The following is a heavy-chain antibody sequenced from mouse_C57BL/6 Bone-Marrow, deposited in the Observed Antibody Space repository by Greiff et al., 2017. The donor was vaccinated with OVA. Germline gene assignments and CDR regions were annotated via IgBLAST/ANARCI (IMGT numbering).Heavy chain of an antibody. CDR2: IYPSDSET. CDR1: GYTFTSYW. V-gene: IGHV1-61*01. Sequence: VQLKQPGAELVRPGSSVKLSCKASGYTFTSYWMDWVKQRPGQGLEWIGNIYPSDSETHYNQKFKDKATLTVDKSSSTAYMQLSSLTSEDSAVYYCASWDEDFDYWGQGTTLTVSS. J-gene: IGHJ2*01. D-gene: IGHD4-1*01. CDR3: ASWDEDFDY.